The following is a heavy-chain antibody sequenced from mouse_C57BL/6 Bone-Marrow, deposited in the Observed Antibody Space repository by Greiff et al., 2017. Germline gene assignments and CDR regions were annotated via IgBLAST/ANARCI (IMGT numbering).Heavy chain of an antibody. V-gene: IGHV1-55*01. CDR1: GYTFTSYW. CDR3: ARERYYYGRDYFDY. J-gene: IGHJ2*01. D-gene: IGHD1-1*01. Sequence: QVQLKQPGAELVKPGASVKMSCKASGYTFTSYWITWVKQRPGQGLEWIGDIYPGSGSTNYNEKFKSKATLTVDTSSSTAYMQLSSLTSEDSAVYYCARERYYYGRDYFDYWGQGTTLTVSS. CDR2: IYPGSGST.